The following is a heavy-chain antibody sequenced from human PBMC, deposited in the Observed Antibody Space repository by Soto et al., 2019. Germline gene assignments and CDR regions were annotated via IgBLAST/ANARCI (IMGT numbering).Heavy chain of an antibody. Sequence: GGSLRLSCAASGFTFSSYAMSWVRQAPGKGLEWVSAISGSGGSTYYADSVKGRFTISRDNSKNTLYLQMNSLRAEDTAVYYCAKTAVYYYDSSGYPKSYYFDYWGQGTLVTVSS. J-gene: IGHJ4*02. D-gene: IGHD3-22*01. CDR1: GFTFSSYA. CDR2: ISGSGGST. V-gene: IGHV3-23*01. CDR3: AKTAVYYYDSSGYPKSYYFDY.